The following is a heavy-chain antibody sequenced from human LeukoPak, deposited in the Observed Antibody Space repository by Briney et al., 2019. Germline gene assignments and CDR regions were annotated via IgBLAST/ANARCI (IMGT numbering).Heavy chain of an antibody. V-gene: IGHV1-18*01. CDR1: RYTFTSYG. D-gene: IGHD5-12*01. J-gene: IGHJ6*03. CDR3: ARDRLPPRGKKNYYYYMDV. Sequence: GASVKVSCKASRYTFTSYGISWVRQAPGQGLEWMGWISAYNGNTNYAQKLQGRVTMTTDTSTSTAYMELRSLRSDDTAVYYCARDRLPPRGKKNYYYYMDVWGKGTTVTVSS. CDR2: ISAYNGNT.